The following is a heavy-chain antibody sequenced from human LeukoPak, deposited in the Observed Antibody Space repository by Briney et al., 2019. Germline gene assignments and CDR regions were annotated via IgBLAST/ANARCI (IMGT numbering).Heavy chain of an antibody. Sequence: GASVKVSCKASGGTFSSYAISWVRQAPGQGLEWMGGIIPIFGTANYAQKFQGRVTIIADESTSTAYMELSSLRSEDTAVYYCARGVVGATTGAYSFDYWGRGTLVTVSP. J-gene: IGHJ4*02. CDR1: GGTFSSYA. D-gene: IGHD1-26*01. CDR3: ARGVVGATTGAYSFDY. V-gene: IGHV1-69*13. CDR2: IIPIFGTA.